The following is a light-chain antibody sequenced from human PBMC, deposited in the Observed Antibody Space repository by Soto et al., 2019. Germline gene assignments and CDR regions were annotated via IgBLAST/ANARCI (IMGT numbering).Light chain of an antibody. V-gene: IGLV2-11*01. CDR2: DVS. J-gene: IGLJ1*01. Sequence: QSVLTQPRSVSGSPGQSVTISCTGTSSDVGGYNYVSWYQQHPGKAPKLMIYDVSKRPSGVPDRFSGSKSGNTASLTISGLQAADEADYYCCSYAGSYSHVFGTGTKVTVL. CDR3: CSYAGSYSHV. CDR1: SSDVGGYNY.